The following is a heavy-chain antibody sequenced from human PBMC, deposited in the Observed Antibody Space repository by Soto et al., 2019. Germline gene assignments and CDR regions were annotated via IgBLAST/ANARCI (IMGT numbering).Heavy chain of an antibody. D-gene: IGHD3-16*01. CDR3: ARESSNIYDRHFRLDP. CDR1: GGSIFNYF. J-gene: IGHJ5*02. V-gene: IGHV4-59*01. Sequence: SETLSLTCRISGGSIFNYFWTWIRQSPGNRLEWIGDISHTGQTNYNPSLKSRVTLSVDISENEFSLRLASVTPADSALYFCARESSNIYDRHFRLDPWGQGTLVTVSS. CDR2: ISHTGQT.